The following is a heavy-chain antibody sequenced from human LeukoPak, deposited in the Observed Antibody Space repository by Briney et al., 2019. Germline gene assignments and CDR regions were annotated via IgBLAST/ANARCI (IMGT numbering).Heavy chain of an antibody. Sequence: GESLKISCKGSGYSFTSYWIGWVRQMPGKGLEWMGIIYHGDSDTRYSPSFQGQVTISADKSISTAYLQWSSLKASDTAMYYCARHRQLIRGANYYYYGMDVWGQGTTVTVSS. CDR3: ARHRQLIRGANYYYYGMDV. J-gene: IGHJ6*02. CDR2: IYHGDSDT. V-gene: IGHV5-51*01. CDR1: GYSFTSYW. D-gene: IGHD3-10*01.